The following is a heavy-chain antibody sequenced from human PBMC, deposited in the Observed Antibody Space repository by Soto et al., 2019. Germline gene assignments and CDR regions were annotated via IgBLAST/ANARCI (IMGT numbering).Heavy chain of an antibody. CDR1: GFTFSSYA. J-gene: IGHJ3*02. D-gene: IGHD5-18*01. Sequence: GGSLRLSCSASGFTFSSYAMHWVRQAPGKGLEYVSAISSNGGSTYYADSVKGRFTISRDNSKNTLYLQMSSLRAEDTAVYYCVKDWDYYSYGDHDAFDIWGQGTMVTVSS. CDR3: VKDWDYYSYGDHDAFDI. CDR2: ISSNGGST. V-gene: IGHV3-64D*09.